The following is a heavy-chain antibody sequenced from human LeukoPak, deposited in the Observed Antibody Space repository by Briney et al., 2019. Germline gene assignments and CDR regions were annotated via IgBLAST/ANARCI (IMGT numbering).Heavy chain of an antibody. V-gene: IGHV4-34*01. D-gene: IGHD5-18*01. CDR1: GGSFSGYY. Sequence: PSETLSLTCAVYGGSFSGYYWSWIRQPPGKGLEWIGEINHSGSTNYNPSLKSRVTISVDTSKNQFSLKLSSVTAADTAVYYCARGRRFTAMVTGYYYYMDVWGKGTTVTVS. J-gene: IGHJ6*03. CDR3: ARGRRFTAMVTGYYYYMDV. CDR2: INHSGST.